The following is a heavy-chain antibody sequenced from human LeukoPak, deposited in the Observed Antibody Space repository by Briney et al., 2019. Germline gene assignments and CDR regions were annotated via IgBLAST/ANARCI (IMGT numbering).Heavy chain of an antibody. J-gene: IGHJ4*02. CDR2: VNHGGST. Sequence: SETLSLTYAVYGGSFSGYYWSWIRQPPGKGLEWIGEVNHGGSTKYNPSLKSRVNISVDTSKNQFSLKLSSVTAADTAVYYCVRQLDTAMVDYWGQGTLVTVSS. CDR3: VRQLDTAMVDY. D-gene: IGHD5-18*01. V-gene: IGHV4-34*01. CDR1: GGSFSGYY.